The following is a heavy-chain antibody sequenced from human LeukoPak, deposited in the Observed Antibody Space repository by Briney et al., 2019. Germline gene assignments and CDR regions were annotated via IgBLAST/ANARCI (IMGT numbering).Heavy chain of an antibody. CDR3: ARSRGSCYSCGDY. J-gene: IGHJ4*02. CDR2: IIPIFGTA. CDR1: GGTFSRYA. Sequence: SVKVSCKASGGTFSRYAINWVRQAPGQGLEWMGGIIPIFGTANYAQKFQGRVTITAGESTSTAYMELSSLRSEDTAVYYCARSRGSCYSCGDYWGQGTLVTVSS. V-gene: IGHV1-69*13. D-gene: IGHD2-15*01.